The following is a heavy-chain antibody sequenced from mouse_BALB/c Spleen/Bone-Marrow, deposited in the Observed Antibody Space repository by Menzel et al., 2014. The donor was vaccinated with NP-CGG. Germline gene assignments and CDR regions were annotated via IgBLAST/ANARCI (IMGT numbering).Heavy chain of an antibody. V-gene: IGHV1-74*01. CDR2: IHPSDSVT. D-gene: IGHD2-1*01. Sequence: VQLVESGAELVRPGASVKLSCKASGYSFTNYWVNWMKQRPGQGLEWIGMIHPSDSVTRLNQKFKDKATLTVDKSSGTAYMQLSSPTSEDSAVYYCAKDGNPFDYWGQGTTLTVSS. CDR1: GYSFTNYW. J-gene: IGHJ2*01. CDR3: AKDGNPFDY.